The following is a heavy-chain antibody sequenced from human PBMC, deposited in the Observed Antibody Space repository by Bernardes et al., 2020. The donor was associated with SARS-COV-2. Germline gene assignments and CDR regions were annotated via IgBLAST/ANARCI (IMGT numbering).Heavy chain of an antibody. V-gene: IGHV3-43D*04. Sequence: GGSLRLSRAASGFTFDDYAMHWVRQAPGKGLEWVSLISWDGGSTYYADSVKGRFTISRDNSKNSLYLQMNSLRAEDTALYYCAKMAVRGVMTARWFATWGKENLAIVSS. CDR3: AKMAVRGVMTARWFAT. CDR2: ISWDGGST. D-gene: IGHD3-10*01. CDR1: GFTFDDYA. J-gene: IGHJ5*02.